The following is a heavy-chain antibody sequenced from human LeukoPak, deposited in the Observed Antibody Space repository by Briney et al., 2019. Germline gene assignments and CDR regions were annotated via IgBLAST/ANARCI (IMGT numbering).Heavy chain of an antibody. Sequence: PAETLSLTCTVPDGSISSYYWSWIRQPPGKGLEWIGSIYYSGSTYYNPSLKSRVTISVDTSKNQFSLKLSSVTAADTAVYYCARGRYGSGYFDYWGQGTLVTVSS. CDR1: DGSISSYY. D-gene: IGHD3-10*01. CDR3: ARGRYGSGYFDY. CDR2: IYYSGST. J-gene: IGHJ4*02. V-gene: IGHV4-39*07.